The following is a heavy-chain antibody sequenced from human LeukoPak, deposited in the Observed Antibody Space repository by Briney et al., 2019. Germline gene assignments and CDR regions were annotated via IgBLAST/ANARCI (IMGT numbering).Heavy chain of an antibody. CDR2: IKSKTDGGTT. D-gene: IGHD3-10*01. V-gene: IGHV3-15*01. CDR1: GFTSSNAW. CDR3: TTRIWFGELPLDY. Sequence: GGSLRLSCAASGFTSSNAWMSWVRQAPGKGLEWVGRIKSKTDGGTTDYAAPVKGRFTISRDDSKNTLYLQMNSLKTEDTAVYYCTTRIWFGELPLDYWGQGTLVTVSS. J-gene: IGHJ4*02.